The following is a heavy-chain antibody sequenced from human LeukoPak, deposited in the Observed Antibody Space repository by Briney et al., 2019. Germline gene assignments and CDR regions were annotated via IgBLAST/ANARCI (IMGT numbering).Heavy chain of an antibody. D-gene: IGHD4-17*01. CDR1: GGSISTYY. CDR2: TYYSGST. Sequence: SETLSLTCTVSGGSISTYYWSWIRQPPGKGLEWIGYTYYSGSTNYNPSLKSRVTISVDKSKNLFSLKLSSVTAADTAVYYCARDTTVTGHFDYWGQGTLVTVPS. CDR3: ARDTTVTGHFDY. J-gene: IGHJ4*02. V-gene: IGHV4-59*01.